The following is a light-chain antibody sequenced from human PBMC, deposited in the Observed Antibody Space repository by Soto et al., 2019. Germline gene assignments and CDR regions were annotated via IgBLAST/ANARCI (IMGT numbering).Light chain of an antibody. Sequence: DSQITQSPSSLSASVGDRVTITCRGSQSITTYLNWYRQKPGKAPKLLIYAASSLQSGVPSRFSGSGSETEFTLSISSLQPEDFATYFCQQIYSAPLTLGGGTKVDIK. V-gene: IGKV1-39*01. CDR2: AAS. J-gene: IGKJ4*01. CDR1: QSITTY. CDR3: QQIYSAPLT.